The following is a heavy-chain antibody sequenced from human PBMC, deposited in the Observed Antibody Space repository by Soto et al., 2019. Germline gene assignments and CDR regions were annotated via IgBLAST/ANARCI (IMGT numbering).Heavy chain of an antibody. CDR2: IYHSGST. D-gene: IGHD3-10*01. Sequence: PSETLSLTCAVSSGSISSSNWWSWVRQPPGKGLEWIGEIYHSGSTNYNPSLKSRVTISVDTSKNQFSLKLSSVTAADTAVYYCARAGFGELLRYFEYWGQGTLVTVSS. J-gene: IGHJ4*02. CDR3: ARAGFGELLRYFEY. CDR1: SGSISSSNW. V-gene: IGHV4-4*02.